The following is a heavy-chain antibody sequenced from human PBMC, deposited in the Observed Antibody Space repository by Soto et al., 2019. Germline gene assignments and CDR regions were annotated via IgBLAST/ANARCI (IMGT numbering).Heavy chain of an antibody. D-gene: IGHD4-17*01. CDR1: GYTFTSYG. V-gene: IGHV1-18*01. CDR3: ARTDYGGPYYHGMDV. CDR2: ISAYNGNT. Sequence: ASVKVSCKASGYTFTSYGISWVRQAPGQGLEWMGWISAYNGNTNYAQKLQGRVTMTTDTSTSTAYMELRSLRSDDTAVYYCARTDYGGPYYHGMDVWGQGTTVTVSS. J-gene: IGHJ6*02.